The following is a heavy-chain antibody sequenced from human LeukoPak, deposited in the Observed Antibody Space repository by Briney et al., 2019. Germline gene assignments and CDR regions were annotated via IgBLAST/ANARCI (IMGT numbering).Heavy chain of an antibody. V-gene: IGHV1-24*01. J-gene: IGHJ4*02. Sequence: MGVFDPEDAATIYAQKVQGRVTRTEATSTDTAYMELSSLRSEDTAVYYCATVRGVALDYWGQGTLVTVSS. CDR3: ATVRGVALDY. CDR2: FDPEDAAT. D-gene: IGHD3-10*01.